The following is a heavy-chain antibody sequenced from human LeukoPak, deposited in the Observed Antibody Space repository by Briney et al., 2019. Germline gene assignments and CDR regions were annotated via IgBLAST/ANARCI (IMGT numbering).Heavy chain of an antibody. D-gene: IGHD6-19*01. J-gene: IGHJ4*02. CDR2: ISGSGGST. V-gene: IGHV3-23*01. Sequence: GGSLRLSCAASGFTFSSYAMTWVRQAPGKGLEWVSAISGSGGSTYYADSVKGRFTISRDNSKNTLYLQMNSLRAEDTAVYYCAKDKGYSSGWYREGFDYWGQGTLVTVSS. CDR1: GFTFSSYA. CDR3: AKDKGYSSGWYREGFDY.